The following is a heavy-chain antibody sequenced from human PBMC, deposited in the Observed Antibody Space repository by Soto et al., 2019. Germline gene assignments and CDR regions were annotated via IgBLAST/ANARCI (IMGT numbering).Heavy chain of an antibody. D-gene: IGHD2-8*01. Sequence: EVQVVETGGGLIQPGGSLRLSCAVSGFTVSSNYMSWVRQPPGKGPEWVSDIYSGGSTYYADSVKGRFTISRDNSKNTLYLQMNSRRAGDTAVYYCARERDGHNPNWFDLWDQGTLVTVSS. CDR1: GFTVSSNY. CDR2: IYSGGST. J-gene: IGHJ5*02. CDR3: ARERDGHNPNWFDL. V-gene: IGHV3-53*02.